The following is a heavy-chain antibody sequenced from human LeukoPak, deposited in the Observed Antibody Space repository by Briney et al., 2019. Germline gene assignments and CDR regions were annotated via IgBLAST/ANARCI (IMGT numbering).Heavy chain of an antibody. V-gene: IGHV1-3*01. J-gene: IGHJ4*02. CDR3: ARVLRYFDWLLGY. CDR1: GYTFTSYA. CDR2: INAGNGNT. D-gene: IGHD3-9*01. Sequence: ASVKVSCTASGYTFTSYAMHWVRQAPGQRLEWMGWINAGNGNTKYSQKFQGRVTITRDTSASTAYMELSSLRSEDTAVYYCARVLRYFDWLLGYWGQGTLVTVSS.